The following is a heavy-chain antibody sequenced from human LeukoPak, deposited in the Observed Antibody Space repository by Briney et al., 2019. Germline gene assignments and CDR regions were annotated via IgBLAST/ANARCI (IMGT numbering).Heavy chain of an antibody. V-gene: IGHV1-18*01. CDR1: GYTFASYG. CDR2: ISAYNGNT. J-gene: IGHJ4*02. D-gene: IGHD5-24*01. Sequence: ASGTVASKASGYTFASYGISWVRQAPGQGLEWMGLISAYNGNTNYVQKLQGRVTMTTDTSTSTAYMELRRLRSDDTAVYYCATSRRDGHNYLGYWGQGTLVTVSS. CDR3: ATSRRDGHNYLGY.